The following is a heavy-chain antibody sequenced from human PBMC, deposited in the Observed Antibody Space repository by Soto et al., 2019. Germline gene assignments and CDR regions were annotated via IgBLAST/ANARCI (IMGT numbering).Heavy chain of an antibody. D-gene: IGHD3-10*01. V-gene: IGHV3-48*02. CDR1: GLTFSNYS. J-gene: IGHJ3*02. CDR2: ISSSGKTT. CDR3: ATGPSGVFDI. Sequence: EVQLVESGGGLVQRGGSLRLSCAASGLTFSNYSMNWVRQAPGKGLEWVSYISSSGKTTYNADSVKGRFTISRDNAKNSLYLQMNSLRDEDTAVYYCATGPSGVFDIWGQGTMVTVSS.